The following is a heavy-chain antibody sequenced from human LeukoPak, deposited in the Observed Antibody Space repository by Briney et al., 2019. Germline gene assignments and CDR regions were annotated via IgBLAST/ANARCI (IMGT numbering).Heavy chain of an antibody. CDR2: LSGSGGST. V-gene: IGHV3-23*01. CDR3: AKGYSTNSYYFDS. D-gene: IGHD6-13*01. CDR1: GFTFSSYA. J-gene: IGHJ4*02. Sequence: GGSLGLSCVASGFTFSSYAMSWVRQAPGKGLEWVSGLSGSGGSTYYADSVKGRFTISRDNSKNTLYLQMNSLRAEDTAVYYCAKGYSTNSYYFDSWGQGTLVTVSS.